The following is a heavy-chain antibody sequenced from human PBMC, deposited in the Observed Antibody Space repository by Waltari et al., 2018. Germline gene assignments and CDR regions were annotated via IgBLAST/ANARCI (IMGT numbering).Heavy chain of an antibody. Sequence: QVQLRESGPGLVKPSETLYLTCVVSGYLISTGYYWGWIRQPPGKGLEWIGSIYQTGNTYKNPSLKSRVTISVDTSKNQFHLKVRSVTAADTAVYYCVSDTMGWPGIYYGFDVWGQGTTVTIAS. J-gene: IGHJ6*02. CDR2: IYQTGNT. D-gene: IGHD3-10*01. CDR1: GYLISTGYY. CDR3: VSDTMGWPGIYYGFDV. V-gene: IGHV4-38-2*01.